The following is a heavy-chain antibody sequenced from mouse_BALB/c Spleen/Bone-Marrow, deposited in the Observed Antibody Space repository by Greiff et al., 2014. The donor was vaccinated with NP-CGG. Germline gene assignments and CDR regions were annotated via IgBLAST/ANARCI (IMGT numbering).Heavy chain of an antibody. CDR3: ASYYGNYAY. V-gene: IGHV1S81*02. CDR2: INPSNGRT. D-gene: IGHD2-1*01. Sequence: VQLQQSGAELVKPGASVKPSCKASGYTFTSYWMHWVKQRPGQGLEWIGEINPSNGRTNYNEKFKSKATLTVDKSSSTAYMRLSSLTSEDSAVYYCASYYGNYAYWGQGTLVTVSA. CDR1: GYTFTSYW. J-gene: IGHJ3*01.